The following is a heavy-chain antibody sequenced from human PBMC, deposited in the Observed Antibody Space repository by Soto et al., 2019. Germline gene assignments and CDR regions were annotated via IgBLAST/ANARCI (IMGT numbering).Heavy chain of an antibody. Sequence: GGSLRLSCAASGFTFSSYGMHWVRQAPGKGLEWVAVISYDGSNKYYADSVKGRFTISRDNSKNRLYLQMNSLRAEDTAVYYCAKERSRWSGYYTYWFDPWGQGTLVTVSS. D-gene: IGHD3-3*01. CDR3: AKERSRWSGYYTYWFDP. J-gene: IGHJ5*02. CDR2: ISYDGSNK. CDR1: GFTFSSYG. V-gene: IGHV3-30*18.